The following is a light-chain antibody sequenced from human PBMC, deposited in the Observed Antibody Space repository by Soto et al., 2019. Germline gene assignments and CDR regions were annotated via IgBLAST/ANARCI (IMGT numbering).Light chain of an antibody. CDR3: HQYGSSPLT. Sequence: EIVMTQSPATLSVSPGERATLSCRASQSVSSNLAWYQQKPGQAPRLLIYGASSRANGIPDRFSGSGSGTDFTLTISRLEPEDFAVYYCHQYGSSPLTFGGGAKVEIK. CDR1: QSVSSN. V-gene: IGKV3-20*01. CDR2: GAS. J-gene: IGKJ4*01.